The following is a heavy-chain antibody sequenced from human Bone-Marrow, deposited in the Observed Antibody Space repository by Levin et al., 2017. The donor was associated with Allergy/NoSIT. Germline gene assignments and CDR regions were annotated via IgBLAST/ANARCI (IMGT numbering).Heavy chain of an antibody. D-gene: IGHD3-10*01. J-gene: IGHJ4*02. CDR2: INWSGSGT. Sequence: LSLTCAASGFTFEDYAMSWVRQAPGKGLEWVSNINWSGSGTSHADSVKGRFTTSRVNARNSLYLQMNSLSAEDTALYFCARIRDYYASGRFDLWGQGTLVTVSS. V-gene: IGHV3-20*04. CDR1: GFTFEDYA. CDR3: ARIRDYYASGRFDL.